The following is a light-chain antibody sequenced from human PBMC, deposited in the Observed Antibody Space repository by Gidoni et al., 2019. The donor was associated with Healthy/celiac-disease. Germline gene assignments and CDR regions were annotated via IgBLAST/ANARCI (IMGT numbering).Light chain of an antibody. J-gene: IGLJ3*02. CDR3: TSRDSSGNHPG. CDR2: GKN. V-gene: IGLV3-19*01. Sequence: SSELTQDPAVSVALGQTVRITCQGDSLRSYYASWYQQKPGKAPVLVIYGKNNRPSGIPDRFSGSSSGNTASLTITGAQAEDEADYYCTSRDSSGNHPGFGGGTKLTVL. CDR1: SLRSYY.